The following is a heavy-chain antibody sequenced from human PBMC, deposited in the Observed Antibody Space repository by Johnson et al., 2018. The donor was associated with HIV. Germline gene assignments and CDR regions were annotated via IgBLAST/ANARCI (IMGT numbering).Heavy chain of an antibody. V-gene: IGHV3-30-3*01. J-gene: IGHJ3*02. Sequence: QVQLVESGGGVVQPGRSLRLSCAASGFTFSSYAMHWVRQAPGKGLEWVAVISYDGSNKYYADSVKGRFTISRDNYKNTLYLQMNSLRAEDTAVYYCARDRLVGSSWYGVGAFDIWGQGTKVTVSS. CDR3: ARDRLVGSSWYGVGAFDI. CDR2: ISYDGSNK. D-gene: IGHD6-13*01. CDR1: GFTFSSYA.